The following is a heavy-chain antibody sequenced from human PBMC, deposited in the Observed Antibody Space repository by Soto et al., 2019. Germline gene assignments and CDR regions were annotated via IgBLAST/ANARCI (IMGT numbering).Heavy chain of an antibody. CDR1: GYTFSDYY. CDR3: ARVTHYFDY. J-gene: IGHJ4*02. V-gene: IGHV3-11*01. CDR2: ISSSGNTI. Sequence: QVQLVQSGAEVKKPGASVKVSCKASGYTFSDYYMSWIRQAPGKGLEWVSYISSSGNTIHYADSVKGRFTISRDNAKNSLFLQMNSLRVEDTAVYYCARVTHYFDYWGQGTLVAVSS.